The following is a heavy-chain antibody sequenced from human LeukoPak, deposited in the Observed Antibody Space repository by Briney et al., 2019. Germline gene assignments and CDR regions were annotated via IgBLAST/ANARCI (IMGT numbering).Heavy chain of an antibody. Sequence: GESLKISCKGSGYSFTSYWIGWVRQMPGKGLEWMGIIYPGDSDTRYSPSFQGQVTISADKSISTAYLQWSSLKASDTAMYYCARLRRRPVDIAMVTGGGYFDYWRQGTLVTVSS. CDR2: IYPGDSDT. V-gene: IGHV5-51*01. D-gene: IGHD5-18*01. CDR1: GYSFTSYW. CDR3: ARLRRRPVDIAMVTGGGYFDY. J-gene: IGHJ4*02.